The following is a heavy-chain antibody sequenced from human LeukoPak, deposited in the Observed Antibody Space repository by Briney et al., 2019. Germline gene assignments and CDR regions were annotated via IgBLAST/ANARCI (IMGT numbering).Heavy chain of an antibody. CDR2: INPSGGST. D-gene: IGHD2-2*01. CDR1: GYTFTSYY. Sequence: ASVKVSCKASGYTFTSYYMHWERQAPGQGLEWMGIINPSGGSTSYAQKFQGRVTMTRDTSTSTVYMELSSLRSEDTAVYYCASGEYCSSTSCSPRIDAFDIWGQGTMVTVSS. CDR3: ASGEYCSSTSCSPRIDAFDI. V-gene: IGHV1-46*01. J-gene: IGHJ3*02.